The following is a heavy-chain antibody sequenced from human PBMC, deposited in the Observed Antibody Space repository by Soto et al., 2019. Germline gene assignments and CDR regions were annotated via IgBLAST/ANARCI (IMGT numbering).Heavy chain of an antibody. CDR2: IYYSGST. J-gene: IGHJ5*02. Sequence: SETLSLTCTVSGGSISSYYWSWIRQPPGKGLEWIGYIYYSGSTNYNPSLKSRVTISVDTSKNQFSLKLSSVTAADTAVYYCARSVRTSNWFDPWGQGTLVTVSS. CDR3: ARSVRTSNWFDP. V-gene: IGHV4-59*01. CDR1: GGSISSYY.